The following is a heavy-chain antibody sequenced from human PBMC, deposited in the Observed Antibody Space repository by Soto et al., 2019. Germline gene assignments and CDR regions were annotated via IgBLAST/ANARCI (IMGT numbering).Heavy chain of an antibody. CDR1: GGSISSGGYY. CDR2: IYYSGST. Sequence: QVQLQESGPGLVKPSQTLSLTCTVSGGSISSGGYYWSWIRQHPGKGLEWIGYIYYSGSTYYNPSLRSRVTISVDTSKNQVSLKLSSVTAADTAVYYGARGRGIVATINRSLLFDYWGQGTLVTVSS. V-gene: IGHV4-31*03. CDR3: ARGRGIVATINRSLLFDY. J-gene: IGHJ4*02. D-gene: IGHD5-12*01.